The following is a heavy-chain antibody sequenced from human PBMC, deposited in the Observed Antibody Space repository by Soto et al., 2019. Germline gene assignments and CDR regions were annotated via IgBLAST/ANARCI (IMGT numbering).Heavy chain of an antibody. J-gene: IGHJ6*03. CDR3: ARDRTGSHYMDV. V-gene: IGHV3-33*01. Sequence: QVHLMESWGGLVQPAKSLRLSCAASGFSFSNYGMHWVRHAPGKGLEWVAVIWSDASGRHYAGSVRGRFSISRDNSKNTLYLQMNSLGVDDTAVYYCARDRTGSHYMDVWGKGTAVTVS. D-gene: IGHD1-1*01. CDR2: IWSDASGR. CDR1: GFSFSNYG.